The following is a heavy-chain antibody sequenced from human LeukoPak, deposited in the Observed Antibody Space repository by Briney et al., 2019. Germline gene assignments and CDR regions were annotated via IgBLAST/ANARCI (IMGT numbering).Heavy chain of an antibody. CDR2: IYHSGNT. D-gene: IGHD3-22*01. Sequence: SQTLSLTCAVSGGSISSGGYSWIWIRQPPGKGLEWIGYIYHSGNTYYNPSLKSRVTLSVDRSKNQFSLKLTSVTAADTAVYYCARQSRDYYDSSGSSPFDIWGQGTMVTVSS. CDR1: GGSISSGGYS. V-gene: IGHV4-30-2*01. CDR3: ARQSRDYYDSSGSSPFDI. J-gene: IGHJ3*02.